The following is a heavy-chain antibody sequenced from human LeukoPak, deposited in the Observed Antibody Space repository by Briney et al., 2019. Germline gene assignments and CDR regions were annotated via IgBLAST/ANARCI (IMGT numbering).Heavy chain of an antibody. V-gene: IGHV4-39*01. CDR3: ARVGKQWLVLRGWFDP. J-gene: IGHJ5*02. CDR1: GGSINSSNYY. Sequence: SETLSLTCTVSGGSINSSNYYWGWIRQPPGKGLEWIGSIYYSGSTYYNPSLKSRVTISVDTSKNQFSLKLSSVTAADTAVYYCARVGKQWLVLRGWFDPWGQGTLVTVSS. CDR2: IYYSGST. D-gene: IGHD6-19*01.